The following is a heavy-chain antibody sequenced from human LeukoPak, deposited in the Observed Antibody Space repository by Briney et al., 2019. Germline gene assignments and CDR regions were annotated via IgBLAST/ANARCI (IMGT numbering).Heavy chain of an antibody. CDR3: ARAEGPFGSSSWYLDY. Sequence: PSETLSLTCAVYGGSLSGYYWSWIRQPPGKGLEWIGEINHSGSTNYNPSLKSRVTISVDTSKNQFSLKLSSVTAADTAVYYCARAEGPFGSSSWYLDYWGQGTLVTVSS. CDR1: GGSLSGYY. J-gene: IGHJ4*02. D-gene: IGHD6-13*01. V-gene: IGHV4-34*01. CDR2: INHSGST.